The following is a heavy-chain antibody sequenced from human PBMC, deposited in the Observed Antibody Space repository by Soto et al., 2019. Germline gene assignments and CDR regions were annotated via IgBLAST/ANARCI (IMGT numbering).Heavy chain of an antibody. CDR3: ARGYCSGGSCYLSY. J-gene: IGHJ4*02. CDR1: GYTFTSYG. Sequence: ASVKVSCKASGYTFTSYGISWVRQAPGQGLEWMGWISAYNGNTNHAQKLQGRVTMTTDTSTSTAYMELRSLRSDDTAVYYCARGYCSGGSCYLSYWGQGPLVTVSS. CDR2: ISAYNGNT. D-gene: IGHD2-15*01. V-gene: IGHV1-18*01.